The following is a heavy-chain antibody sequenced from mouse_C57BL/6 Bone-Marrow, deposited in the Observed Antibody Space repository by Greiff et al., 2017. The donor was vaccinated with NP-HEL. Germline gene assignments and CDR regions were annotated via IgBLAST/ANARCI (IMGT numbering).Heavy chain of an antibody. V-gene: IGHV3-6*01. CDR3: AREGGYYGSPFAY. CDR1: GYSIISGYY. D-gene: IGHD1-1*01. J-gene: IGHJ3*01. Sequence: EVKLQESGPGLVKPSQSLSLTCSVTGYSIISGYYWNWIRQFPGNKLEWMAYISYDGSNNYNPSLKNRISITRDTSKNQFFLKLTSVTTEDTATYYCAREGGYYGSPFAYWGQGTLVTVSA. CDR2: ISYDGSN.